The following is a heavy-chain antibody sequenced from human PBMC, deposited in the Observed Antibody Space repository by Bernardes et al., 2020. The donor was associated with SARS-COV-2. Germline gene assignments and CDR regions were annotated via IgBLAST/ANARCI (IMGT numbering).Heavy chain of an antibody. V-gene: IGHV3-21*01. CDR1: GFTFSSYS. CDR2: ISSSSYI. CDR3: ARDRSSSSSYYYYYMDV. J-gene: IGHJ6*03. Sequence: GGSLRLSCAASGFTFSSYSMNWVRQAPGKGLEWVSSISSSSYIYYADSVKGRFTISRDNAKNSLYLQMNSLRAEDTAVYYCARDRSSSSSYYYYYMDVWGKGTTVTVSS. D-gene: IGHD6-6*01.